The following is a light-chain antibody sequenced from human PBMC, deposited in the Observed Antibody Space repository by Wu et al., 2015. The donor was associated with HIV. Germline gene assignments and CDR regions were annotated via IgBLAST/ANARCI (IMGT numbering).Light chain of an antibody. CDR3: QQYGSSPFT. CDR1: QSVSSSY. V-gene: IGKV3-20*01. CDR2: GAS. Sequence: EIVLTQSPGTLSLSPGERAILSCRASQSVSSSYLAWYQQKPGQAPRLLIYGASSRATRIPERFSGSGSGTDFTLTISRLEPEDVAVYYCQQYGSSPFTFGRGDQTWRSN. J-gene: IGKJ2*01.